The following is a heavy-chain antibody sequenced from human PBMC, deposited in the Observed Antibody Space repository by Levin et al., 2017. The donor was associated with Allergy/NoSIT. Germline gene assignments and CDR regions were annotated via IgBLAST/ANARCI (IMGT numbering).Heavy chain of an antibody. D-gene: IGHD6-19*01. CDR1: GGSISHTLYY. Sequence: NPSETLSLTCTVSGGSISHTLYYWGWIRQTPEKGLEWIANVHYSGSTYYNPPLKSRVTISVDTPKNQFSLRVTSVTAADTAVYFCAREAAMGGSWRFDSWGQGTRVTVSS. CDR3: AREAAMGGSWRFDS. J-gene: IGHJ4*02. V-gene: IGHV4-39*07. CDR2: VHYSGST.